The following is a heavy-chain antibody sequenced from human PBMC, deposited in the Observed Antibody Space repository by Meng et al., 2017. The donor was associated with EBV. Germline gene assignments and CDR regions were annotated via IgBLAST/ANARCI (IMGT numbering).Heavy chain of an antibody. J-gene: IGHJ4*02. D-gene: IGHD2-21*02. Sequence: QVRRVQCGGEGKKHGASVKVSGKASGYTFTSYGISWVRQAPGQGLEWMGWISAYNGNTNYAQKLQGRVTMTTDTSTSTAYMELRSLRSDNTAVYYCACRGDRTDYWGQGTLVTVSS. CDR1: GYTFTSYG. CDR2: ISAYNGNT. V-gene: IGHV1-18*01. CDR3: ACRGDRTDY.